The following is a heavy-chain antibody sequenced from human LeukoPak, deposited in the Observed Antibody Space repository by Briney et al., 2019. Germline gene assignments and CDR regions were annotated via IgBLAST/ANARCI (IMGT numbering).Heavy chain of an antibody. CDR1: GGSFSGYY. Sequence: SETLSLTCAVYGGSFSGYYWSWIRQPQGKWLEWLGEINHSGSTNYNPSLKSRVTISADTSKNQFSLKLSSVTAADTAVYYCARVGTTTGGYDCWGQGTLVTVSS. V-gene: IGHV4-34*01. CDR3: ARVGTTTGGYDC. CDR2: INHSGST. J-gene: IGHJ4*02. D-gene: IGHD1-1*01.